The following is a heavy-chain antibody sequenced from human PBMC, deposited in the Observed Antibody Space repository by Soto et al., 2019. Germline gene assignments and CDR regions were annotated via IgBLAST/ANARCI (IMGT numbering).Heavy chain of an antibody. CDR3: ARHSLYNWNYRGMDV. V-gene: IGHV5-51*01. J-gene: IGHJ6*02. Sequence: GASLKISCKGSGYSFTSYWIGWVRQMPGKGLEWMGLIYPGDSDTRYSPSFQGQVTISADKSISTAYLQWSSLKASDTAMYYCARHSLYNWNYRGMDVWGQGTTVTVSS. D-gene: IGHD1-7*01. CDR1: GYSFTSYW. CDR2: IYPGDSDT.